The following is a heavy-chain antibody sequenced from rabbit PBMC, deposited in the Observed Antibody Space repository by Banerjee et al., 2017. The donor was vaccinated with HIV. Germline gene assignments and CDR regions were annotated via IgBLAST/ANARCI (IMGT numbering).Heavy chain of an antibody. V-gene: IGHV1S40*01. CDR3: ARDLAGVIGWNFGL. CDR2: IDTGSTGNT. J-gene: IGHJ6*01. D-gene: IGHD4-1*01. CDR1: GFSFSSRYW. Sequence: QSLEESGGDLVKPEGSLTLTCTASGFSFSSRYWMHWVHQAPGKGLEWIAGIDTGSTGNTYYASWAKGRFTISKTSSTTVTLQMTSLTAADTATYFCARDLAGVIGWNFGLWGQGTLVTVS.